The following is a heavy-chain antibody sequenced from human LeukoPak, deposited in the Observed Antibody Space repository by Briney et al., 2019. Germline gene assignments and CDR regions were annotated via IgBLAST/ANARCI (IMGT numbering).Heavy chain of an antibody. CDR3: ARAGRGWFGSMDV. CDR1: GFTFSSNG. Sequence: TGTSLRLSCAASGFTFSSNGMHWVRQAPGKGLEWVAVVSLDGSNEYFEDSVKGRFSISRDNSRNTLYLQMNSLRAEDTAVYYCARAGRGWFGSMDVWGQGTTVTVSS. V-gene: IGHV3-33*01. D-gene: IGHD3-10*01. CDR2: VSLDGSNE. J-gene: IGHJ6*02.